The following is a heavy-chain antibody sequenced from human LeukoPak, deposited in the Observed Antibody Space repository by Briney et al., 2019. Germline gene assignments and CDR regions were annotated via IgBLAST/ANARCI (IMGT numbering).Heavy chain of an antibody. Sequence: GESLKISCKGSGDSFTSYWIGWVRQMPGKGLEWMGIIYPGDSETRYSPSFQGHVTISADKSISTAYLQWSSLKASDTAMYYCARHLYSGYVDYWGQGPLVTVSS. J-gene: IGHJ4*02. D-gene: IGHD1-26*01. CDR2: IYPGDSET. V-gene: IGHV5-51*01. CDR1: GDSFTSYW. CDR3: ARHLYSGYVDY.